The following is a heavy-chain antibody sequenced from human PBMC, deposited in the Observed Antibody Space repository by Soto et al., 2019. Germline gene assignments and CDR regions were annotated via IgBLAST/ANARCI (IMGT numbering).Heavy chain of an antibody. D-gene: IGHD2-15*01. V-gene: IGHV1-18*01. CDR2: ISAYNGNT. CDR1: GYTFTSYG. CDR3: ARHDWVYCSGGSCPTTVDY. J-gene: IGHJ4*02. Sequence: ASVEVSCKASGYTFTSYGISWVRQAPGQGLEWMGWISAYNGNTNYAQKLQGRVTMTTDTSTSTAYMELRSLRSDDTAVYYCARHDWVYCSGGSCPTTVDYWGQGTLVTVSS.